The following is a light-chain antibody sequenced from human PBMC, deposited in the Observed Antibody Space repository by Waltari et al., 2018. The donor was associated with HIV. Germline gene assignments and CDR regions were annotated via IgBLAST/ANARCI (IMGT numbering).Light chain of an antibody. J-gene: IGKJ4*01. CDR1: QSLLYSSGYNY. V-gene: IGKV2-28*01. CDR2: LGS. CDR3: MQTLQSPLT. Sequence: DIVMTQSPLSLPVTPGAPASISCRSNQSLLYSSGYNYLDWYLQKPGQSPQLLMYLGSYRASGVPDRFSGSGSGTDFTLKISRVEAEDVGVYYCMQTLQSPLTFGGGTKVEIK.